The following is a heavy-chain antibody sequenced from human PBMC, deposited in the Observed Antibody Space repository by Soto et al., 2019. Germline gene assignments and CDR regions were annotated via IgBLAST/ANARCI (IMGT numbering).Heavy chain of an antibody. CDR3: ARDTPREITIFGVVTSLNYYYYGMDV. CDR1: VFPFSSYG. V-gene: IGHV3-33*01. J-gene: IGHJ6*02. CDR2: TWYDGSNK. D-gene: IGHD3-3*01. Sequence: GGSLRLSCAASVFPFSSYGMHWVRQAPGKGLEWVAVTWYDGSNKYYADSVKGRFTISRDNSKNTLYLQMNSLRAEDTAVYYCARDTPREITIFGVVTSLNYYYYGMDVWGQGTTVTVSS.